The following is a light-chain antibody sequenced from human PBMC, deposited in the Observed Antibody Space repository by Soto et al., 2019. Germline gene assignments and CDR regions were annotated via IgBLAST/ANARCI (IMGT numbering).Light chain of an antibody. CDR3: QVWESSTESEV. Sequence: SYELTQPPSVSVAPGQTASITCSGDKLGDRYACWYQQKPGQSPVLVIYQDTQRPSGIPERFSGSNSGTTATLTISGTQAMDEADYYCQVWESSTESEVFGGGTKLTVL. CDR2: QDT. CDR1: KLGDRY. V-gene: IGLV3-1*01. J-gene: IGLJ2*01.